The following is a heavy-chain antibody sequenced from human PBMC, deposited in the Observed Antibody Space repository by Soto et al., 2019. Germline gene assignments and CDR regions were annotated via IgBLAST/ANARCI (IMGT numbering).Heavy chain of an antibody. D-gene: IGHD6-19*01. CDR2: ISGSGGST. Sequence: GSLRLSCAASGFTFSIYAMSWVRQAPGKGLEWVSAISGSGGSTYYADSVKGRFTISRDNSKNTLYLQMNSLRAEDTAVYYCAKKDSSGWFHYWRQGTLVTVSS. CDR3: AKKDSSGWFHY. V-gene: IGHV3-23*01. J-gene: IGHJ4*02. CDR1: GFTFSIYA.